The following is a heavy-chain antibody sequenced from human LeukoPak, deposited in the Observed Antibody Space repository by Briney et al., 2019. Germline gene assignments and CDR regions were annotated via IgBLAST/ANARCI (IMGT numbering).Heavy chain of an antibody. CDR2: IYTSGST. V-gene: IGHV4-4*07. J-gene: IGHJ5*02. CDR1: GGSISSYY. CDR3: ARQPLAIDILTGYPKPAWFDP. Sequence: PSETLSLTCTVSGGSISSYYWSWIRQPAGKGLEWIGRIYTSGSTNYNPSLKSRVTISVDTSKNQFSLKLSSVTAADTAVYYCARQPLAIDILTGYPKPAWFDPWGQGTLVTVSS. D-gene: IGHD3-9*01.